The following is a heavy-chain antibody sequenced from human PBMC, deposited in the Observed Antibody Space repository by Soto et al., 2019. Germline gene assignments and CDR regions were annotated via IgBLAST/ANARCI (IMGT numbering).Heavy chain of an antibody. Sequence: ASVKVSCKASGYTFTKYDISWVRQAPGQGLEWLGLISPNSGRPSSAQKFEGRVTMTTDTSTTTAYLELRSLRSDGTAVYYCVRQYYDFWTDYPDFDYWGQGTLVTVSS. CDR3: VRQYYDFWTDYPDFDY. V-gene: IGHV1-18*04. CDR1: GYTFTKYD. D-gene: IGHD3-3*01. J-gene: IGHJ4*02. CDR2: ISPNSGRP.